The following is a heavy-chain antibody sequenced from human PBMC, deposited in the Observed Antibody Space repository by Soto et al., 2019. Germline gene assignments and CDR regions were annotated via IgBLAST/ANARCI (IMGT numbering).Heavy chain of an antibody. CDR1: GYTLTELS. V-gene: IGHV1-24*01. CDR2: FDPEDGET. CDR3: ATAAAGDYYFDY. Sequence: GASVKVSCKVSGYTLTELSMHWVRQAPGKGLEWMGGFDPEDGETIYAQKFQGRVTMTEDTSTDTAYMELSSLRSEDTAVYYCATAAAGDYYFDYWGQGTLVTVSS. D-gene: IGHD6-13*01. J-gene: IGHJ4*02.